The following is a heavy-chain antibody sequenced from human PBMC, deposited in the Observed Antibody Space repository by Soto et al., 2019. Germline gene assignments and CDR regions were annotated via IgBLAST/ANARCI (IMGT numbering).Heavy chain of an antibody. CDR2: IYYSGST. Sequence: PSETLSLTCTVSGGSISSGGYYWSWIRQPPGKGLEWIGSIYYSGSTYYNPSLKSRVTISVDTSKNQFSLKLSSVTAADTAVYYCARHLKARLQAAEANNWFDPWGQGTLVTVSS. CDR1: GGSISSGGYY. CDR3: ARHLKARLQAAEANNWFDP. D-gene: IGHD6-13*01. J-gene: IGHJ5*02. V-gene: IGHV4-39*01.